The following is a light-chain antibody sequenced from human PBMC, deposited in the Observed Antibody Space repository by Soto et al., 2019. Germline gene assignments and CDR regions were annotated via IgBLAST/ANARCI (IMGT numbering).Light chain of an antibody. CDR3: QQYGSSPLT. Sequence: EIVLTQSPGTLSLSPGERATLSCRASQSVSRSYLAWYQHQPGQAPRLLIYGASSRATGIPDRFSGSGSGTDFTLTISRLEPEDFAVYYCQQYGSSPLTFGGGTKVDIK. J-gene: IGKJ4*01. CDR2: GAS. CDR1: QSVSRSY. V-gene: IGKV3-20*01.